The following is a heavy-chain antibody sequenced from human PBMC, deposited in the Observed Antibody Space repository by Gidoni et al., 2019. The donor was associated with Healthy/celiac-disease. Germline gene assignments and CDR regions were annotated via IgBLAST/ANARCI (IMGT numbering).Heavy chain of an antibody. Sequence: QVQLQESGPGLVKPSETLSLTCTVSGGSISSYYWSWIRQPPGKGLEWIGYIYYSGSTNYNPSLKSRVTISVDTSKNQFSLKLSSVTAADTAVYYCAREDSSSWAAGRFDPWGQGTLVTVSS. V-gene: IGHV4-59*01. CDR1: GGSISSYY. J-gene: IGHJ5*02. CDR3: AREDSSSWAAGRFDP. CDR2: IYYSGST. D-gene: IGHD6-13*01.